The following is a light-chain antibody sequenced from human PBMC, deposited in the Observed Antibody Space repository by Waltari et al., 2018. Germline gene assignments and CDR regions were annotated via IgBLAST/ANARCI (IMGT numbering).Light chain of an antibody. CDR1: GSNIGAGYD. CDR3: QSYDTSLSVV. CDR2: GST. J-gene: IGLJ3*02. V-gene: IGLV1-40*01. Sequence: QRVTISCTGSGSNIGAGYDVHWYQQLPRAAPKLLIYGSTSRPLGVPARFFGSTSGTSASLAIIGLQAEDEAEYYCQSYDTSLSVVFGGGTKLTVL.